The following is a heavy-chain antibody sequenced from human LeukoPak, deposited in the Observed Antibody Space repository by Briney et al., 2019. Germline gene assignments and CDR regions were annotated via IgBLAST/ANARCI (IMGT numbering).Heavy chain of an antibody. D-gene: IGHD6-13*01. CDR2: LHTGAGT. Sequence: GGSLTLFCRASGYPDCRNYVSWLRQAPQGALEWVSVLHTGAGTYFADSVKGPFTISRDNSENTLYLQMNNLRAEDTAVYYCARISIAAVGHSFDYWGQGTLVTVSS. V-gene: IGHV3-53*01. CDR1: GYPDCRNY. CDR3: ARISIAAVGHSFDY. J-gene: IGHJ4*02.